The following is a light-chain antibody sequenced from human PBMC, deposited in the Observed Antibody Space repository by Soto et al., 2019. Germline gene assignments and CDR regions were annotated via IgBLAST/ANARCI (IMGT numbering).Light chain of an antibody. V-gene: IGLV3-21*02. Sequence: YELTQPPSVSVAPGQTARITCGGNNIGSKGVQWYQQKPGQAPVLVVYDDSDRPSGILERFSGSNSGNTATLTISRVEAGDEADYYCQVWDTTSDHVVFGGGTKLTVL. CDR3: QVWDTTSDHVV. CDR2: DDS. CDR1: NIGSKG. J-gene: IGLJ2*01.